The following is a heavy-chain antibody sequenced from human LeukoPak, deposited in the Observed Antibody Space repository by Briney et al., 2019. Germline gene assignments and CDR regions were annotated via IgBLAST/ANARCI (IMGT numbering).Heavy chain of an antibody. CDR1: GFTFSTYG. J-gene: IGHJ4*01. Sequence: PGGSLRLSCAASGFTFSTYGMHWVRQAPGKGLEWVAVIWNDGSNKYYADSVKGRFTISRDNSKNTLYLQMNSLRAEDTAVYSCARASGPFDYWGHGTLVTVSS. V-gene: IGHV3-33*01. CDR2: IWNDGSNK. CDR3: ARASGPFDY. D-gene: IGHD3-10*01.